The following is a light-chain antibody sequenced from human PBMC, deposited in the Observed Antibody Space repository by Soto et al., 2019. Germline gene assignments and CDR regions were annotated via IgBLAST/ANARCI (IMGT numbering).Light chain of an antibody. V-gene: IGKV3-15*01. CDR1: QSVSSN. CDR3: QQYNNWPLWT. J-gene: IGKJ1*01. CDR2: GAS. Sequence: EIVMTQSPATLSVSPGERATLSCRASQSVSSNLAWYQQKPGQAPRLLIYGASTRATGIPARSSGSGSGTEFTLTISSLQSEDFAVYYCQQYNNWPLWTFGQGTKV.